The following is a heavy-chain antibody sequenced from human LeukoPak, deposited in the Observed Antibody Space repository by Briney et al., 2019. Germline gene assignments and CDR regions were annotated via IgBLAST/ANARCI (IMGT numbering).Heavy chain of an antibody. CDR2: IKRKTDGGTT. Sequence: GGPLRLSCAASGFTLSNAWIAWVRQAPGKGLEWVGRIKRKTDGGTTAYAAPVNGRFTISRDDSKNTVFLQMSSLKTEDTAVYYCARSCYYNDAFDIWGQGTMVAVSS. D-gene: IGHD3-22*01. V-gene: IGHV3-15*01. CDR1: GFTLSNAW. J-gene: IGHJ3*02. CDR3: ARSCYYNDAFDI.